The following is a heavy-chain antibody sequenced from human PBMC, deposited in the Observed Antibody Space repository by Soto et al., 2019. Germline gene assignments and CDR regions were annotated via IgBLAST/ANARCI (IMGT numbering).Heavy chain of an antibody. J-gene: IGHJ4*02. V-gene: IGHV3-23*01. CDR1: GFTFSGHA. D-gene: IGHD1-20*01. Sequence: GGSLRLSCAASGFTFSGHAMCWVRQAPGKGLEWVSGISGSGGTIYFADSVKGRFTISRDSSKGTLYLQMNSLRAEDTAVYYCARYPSPTYFRYFDYWGQGTLVTVSS. CDR2: ISGSGGTI. CDR3: ARYPSPTYFRYFDY.